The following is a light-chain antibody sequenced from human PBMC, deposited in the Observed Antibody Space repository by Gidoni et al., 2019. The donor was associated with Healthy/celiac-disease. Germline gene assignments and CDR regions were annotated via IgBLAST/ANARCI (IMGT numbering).Light chain of an antibody. CDR3: SSYTSSSTPLYV. V-gene: IGLV2-14*01. CDR1: SSDVGGYNY. Sequence: QSALTQHASVSGSPGHSVPISCTGTSSDVGGYNYVSWYQQHPGKAHKLMIYEVSNRPSGVSNRFSGSKSGNTASLTISGLQAEDEADYYCSSYTSSSTPLYVFGTGTKVTVL. CDR2: EVS. J-gene: IGLJ1*01.